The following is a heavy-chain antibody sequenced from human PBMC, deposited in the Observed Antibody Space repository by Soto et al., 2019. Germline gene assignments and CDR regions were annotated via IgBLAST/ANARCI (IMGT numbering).Heavy chain of an antibody. CDR2: ISYDGRNK. D-gene: IGHD2-2*01. Sequence: PGGSLRLSCAASGFTFNIYAMHWVRQAPGKGLEWVTVISYDGRNKYYTDSVKGRFTISRDNSKNVLSLQMDSLRTEDTAVYFCERAQGTGDQLIHIDYWGPGTLVTVYS. CDR3: ERAQGTGDQLIHIDY. J-gene: IGHJ4*02. V-gene: IGHV3-30*04. CDR1: GFTFNIYA.